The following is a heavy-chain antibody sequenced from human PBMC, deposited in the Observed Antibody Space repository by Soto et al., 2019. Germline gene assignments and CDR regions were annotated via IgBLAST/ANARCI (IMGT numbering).Heavy chain of an antibody. CDR3: AKGDFGS. J-gene: IGHJ4*02. Sequence: EVQLVESGGGLIQPGGSLRLSCAASGFTVSSNYMSWVRQAPGKGLEWVAIVFSGGNTYHADSVKGRFTVSRDNSNNTLDLQMNSLRAEDTAVYYCAKGDFGSWGQGTLVTVSS. CDR2: VFSGGNT. D-gene: IGHD3-16*01. CDR1: GFTVSSNY. V-gene: IGHV3-53*01.